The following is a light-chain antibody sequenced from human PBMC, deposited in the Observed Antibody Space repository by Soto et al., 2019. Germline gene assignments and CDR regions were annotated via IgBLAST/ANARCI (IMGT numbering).Light chain of an antibody. CDR1: SSNIGRNY. CDR2: ESN. CDR3: GTWDTRLGAGV. J-gene: IGLJ3*02. Sequence: QSVVTQPPSVSAAPGQTVTISCFGSSSNIGRNYVSWYQQLPGTAPKVLIFESNKRPSGIPDRFSGSKSGTSATLGITGLQTGDEADYYCGTWDTRLGAGVFGGGTKLTVL. V-gene: IGLV1-51*02.